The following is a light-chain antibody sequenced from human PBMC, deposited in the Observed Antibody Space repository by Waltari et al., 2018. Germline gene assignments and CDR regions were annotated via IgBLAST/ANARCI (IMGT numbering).Light chain of an antibody. Sequence: QTVVTQEPSFSVSPGGTVTLTCGLSSGSVSSRHYPTWYQQTPGQAPRPLIYSTTTRSSGVPDRFSGSILGNKAALTITGAQADDECDYYCVLYVGSGISVFGGGTKLTVL. V-gene: IGLV8-61*01. CDR3: VLYVGSGISV. CDR1: SGSVSSRHY. J-gene: IGLJ2*01. CDR2: STT.